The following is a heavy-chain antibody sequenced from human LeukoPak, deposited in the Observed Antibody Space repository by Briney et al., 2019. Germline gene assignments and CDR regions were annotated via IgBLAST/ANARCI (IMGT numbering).Heavy chain of an antibody. CDR1: GGSISSYY. V-gene: IGHV4-59*08. D-gene: IGHD6-6*01. Sequence: PSETLSLTCTVSGGSISSYYWSWIRQPPGKGLEWIGYIYYSGSTNYNPSLKSRVTISVDTSKNQFSLKLSSVTAADTAVYYCARHQRSSIAARWGAFDIWGQGTMVTVSS. J-gene: IGHJ3*02. CDR2: IYYSGST. CDR3: ARHQRSSIAARWGAFDI.